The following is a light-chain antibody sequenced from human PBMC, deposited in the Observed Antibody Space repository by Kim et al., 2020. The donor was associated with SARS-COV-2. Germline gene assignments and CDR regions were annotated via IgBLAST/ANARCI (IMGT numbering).Light chain of an antibody. CDR1: SNNVGHKG. V-gene: IGLV10-54*01. Sequence: QTATLPCTGNSNNVGHKGAAWLQQHRGHPPKPRSYRNNNRPSGVSERFSASRSGNTASLTITGLQPEDEADYYCSAWDSSLNAVIFGGGTQLTVL. J-gene: IGLJ2*01. CDR3: SAWDSSLNAVI. CDR2: RNN.